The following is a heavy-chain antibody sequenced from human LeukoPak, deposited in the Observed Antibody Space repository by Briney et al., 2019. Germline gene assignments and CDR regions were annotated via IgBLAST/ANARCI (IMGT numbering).Heavy chain of an antibody. J-gene: IGHJ4*02. CDR1: GFTFSSYE. D-gene: IGHD5-18*01. V-gene: IGHV3-48*03. Sequence: GGSLRLSSAASGFTFSSYEMNWVRQAPGKGLEWVSYISSSGSTIYYADSIKGRFTISRDNAKNSLFLQMNSLRAEDTAVYYCAREHVDTGIHFDYWGQGTLVTVSS. CDR2: ISSSGSTI. CDR3: AREHVDTGIHFDY.